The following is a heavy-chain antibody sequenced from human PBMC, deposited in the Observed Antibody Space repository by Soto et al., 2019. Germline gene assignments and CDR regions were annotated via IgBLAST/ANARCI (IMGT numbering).Heavy chain of an antibody. D-gene: IGHD3-16*01. CDR1: GGALSSYA. J-gene: IGHJ5*02. Sequence: ASVKVSCKTSGGALSSYAISWVRQAPGQGLEWMGGIVPILRRADYAQKFQGRVTMTRDISIATAYMELSSLRSDDTAIYYCARMATFGSLNWFDPWGQGTLVTVSS. V-gene: IGHV1-69*10. CDR3: ARMATFGSLNWFDP. CDR2: IVPILRRA.